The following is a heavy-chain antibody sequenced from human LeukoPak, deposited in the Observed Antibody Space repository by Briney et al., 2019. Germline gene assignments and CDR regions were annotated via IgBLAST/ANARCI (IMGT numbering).Heavy chain of an antibody. V-gene: IGHV4-39*07. CDR2: IYYTGNT. CDR3: ARDLHGYCSGGSCYSGGWFDP. D-gene: IGHD2-15*01. J-gene: IGHJ5*02. CDR1: GDSVSSSSYY. Sequence: SDTLSLTCTVSGDSVSSSSYYWGWIRQPPGKGLEWIGTIYYTGNTYHNPSLKSRVTISVDTSKNQFSLKLSSVTAADTAVYYCARDLHGYCSGGSCYSGGWFDPWGQGTLVTVSS.